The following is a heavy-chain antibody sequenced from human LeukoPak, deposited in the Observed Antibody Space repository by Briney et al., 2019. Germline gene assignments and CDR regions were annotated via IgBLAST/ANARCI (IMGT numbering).Heavy chain of an antibody. D-gene: IGHD3-10*01. CDR1: GFTFSGSA. CDR3: ARDYGSGTYMDV. Sequence: GGSLRLSCAASGFTFSGSAMHWVRQASGKGLEWVGRIRSKANSYATAYAASVKGRFTISRDNSKNTLYLQMNSLRAEDTAVYYCARDYGSGTYMDVWGKGTTVTISS. V-gene: IGHV3-73*01. J-gene: IGHJ6*03. CDR2: IRSKANSYAT.